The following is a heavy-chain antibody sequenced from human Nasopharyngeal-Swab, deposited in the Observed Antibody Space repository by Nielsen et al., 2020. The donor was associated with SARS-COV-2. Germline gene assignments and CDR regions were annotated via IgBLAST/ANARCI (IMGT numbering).Heavy chain of an antibody. D-gene: IGHD2-15*01. CDR2: ISSSSSYI. V-gene: IGHV3-21*01. Sequence: WIRQPPGKGLEWVSSISSSSSYIYYADSVKGRFTISRDNAKNSLYLQMNSLRAEDTAVYYCARDCSGGSCYSVVDDAFDTWGQGTMVTVSS. CDR3: ARDCSGGSCYSVVDDAFDT. J-gene: IGHJ3*02.